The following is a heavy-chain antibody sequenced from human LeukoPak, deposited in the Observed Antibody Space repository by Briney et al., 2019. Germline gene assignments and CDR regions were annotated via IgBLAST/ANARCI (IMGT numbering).Heavy chain of an antibody. CDR2: IIPILGIA. CDR1: GGTFSSYT. D-gene: IGHD3-3*01. Sequence: ASVKVSCKASGGTFSSYTISWVRQAPGQGLEWMGRIIPILGIANYAQKFQGRVTITADKSTSTAYMELRGLRSEDTAVYYCASDPPRITLSEGYWGQGTLVTVSS. V-gene: IGHV1-69*02. CDR3: ASDPPRITLSEGY. J-gene: IGHJ4*02.